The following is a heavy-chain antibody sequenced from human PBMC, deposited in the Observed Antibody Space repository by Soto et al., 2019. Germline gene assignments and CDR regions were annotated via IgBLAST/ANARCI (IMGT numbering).Heavy chain of an antibody. J-gene: IGHJ5*02. CDR3: ARQVPAAIRLGWFDP. Sequence: PSETLSLTCTVSGGSISRSSYYWGWIRQTPGKGLEWIGSIYYSGSTYYSPSLKSRVTISVDTSKNQFSLKLTSVTAADTAVYYCARQVPAAIRLGWFDPWGQGTLVTVSS. D-gene: IGHD2-2*02. CDR2: IYYSGST. V-gene: IGHV4-39*01. CDR1: GGSISRSSYY.